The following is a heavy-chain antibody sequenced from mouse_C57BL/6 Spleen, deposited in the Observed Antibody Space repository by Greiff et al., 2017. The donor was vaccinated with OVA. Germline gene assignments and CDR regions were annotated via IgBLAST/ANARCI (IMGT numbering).Heavy chain of an antibody. CDR1: GYSFTSYY. CDR2: IYPGSGNT. CDR3: ARSTRVYYAMDY. J-gene: IGHJ4*01. Sequence: VQLQESGPELVKPGASVKISCKASGYSFTSYYIHWVKQRPGQGLEWIGWIYPGSGNTKYNEKFKGKATLTADTSSSTAYMQLSSLTSEDSAVYYCARSTRVYYAMDYWGQGTSVTVSS. V-gene: IGHV1-66*01.